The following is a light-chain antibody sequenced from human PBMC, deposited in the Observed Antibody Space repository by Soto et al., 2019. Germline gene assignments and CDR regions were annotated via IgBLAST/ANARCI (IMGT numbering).Light chain of an antibody. Sequence: EIVLTQSPGTLSLSPGERATLSCRASQSVSSSSLAWYQQKPGQAPRLRMYGASRRATGIPDRFSGSGSGTDFTLIISRLEPEDFAVYYCQQYGTSPLTFGGGTKVDI. V-gene: IGKV3-20*01. CDR3: QQYGTSPLT. CDR2: GAS. CDR1: QSVSSSS. J-gene: IGKJ4*01.